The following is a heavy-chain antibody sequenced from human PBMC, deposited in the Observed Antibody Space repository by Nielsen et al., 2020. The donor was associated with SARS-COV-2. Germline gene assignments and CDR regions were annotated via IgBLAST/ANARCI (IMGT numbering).Heavy chain of an antibody. CDR2: IWYDGSNK. Sequence: GGSLRLSCAASGFTFSSYGMHWVRQAPGKGLEWVAVIWYDGSNKYYADSVKGRFTISRDNSKNTLYLQMNSLRAEDTAVYYCARDSGLHAFDIWGQGTMVTVSS. D-gene: IGHD3-22*01. V-gene: IGHV3-33*08. CDR3: ARDSGLHAFDI. J-gene: IGHJ3*02. CDR1: GFTFSSYG.